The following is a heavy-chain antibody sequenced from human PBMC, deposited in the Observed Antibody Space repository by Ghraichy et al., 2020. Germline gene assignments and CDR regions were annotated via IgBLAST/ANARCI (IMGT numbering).Heavy chain of an antibody. Sequence: GGSLRLSCEGSGFSFSDSSMIWVRLTPRKALEWVSYITGRSITIFYTDSVKGRFTISRDNAKNSLYLQMNSLRAEDTAVYYCARLPLPRRAAVGDWYFDLWGRGTLVTVSS. V-gene: IGHV3-48*01. CDR1: GFSFSDSS. D-gene: IGHD6-13*01. CDR2: ITGRSITI. CDR3: ARLPLPRRAAVGDWYFDL. J-gene: IGHJ2*01.